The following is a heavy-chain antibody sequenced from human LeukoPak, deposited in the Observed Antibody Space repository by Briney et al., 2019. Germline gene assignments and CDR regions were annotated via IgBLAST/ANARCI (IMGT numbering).Heavy chain of an antibody. V-gene: IGHV1-69*05. Sequence: GASVKVSCKASGGTFSSYAISWVRQAPGQGLEWMGGIIPIFGTANYAQKSQGRVTITTDESTSTAYMELSSLRSEDAAVYYCARAVAGKFDVFDYRGQGTLVTVSS. CDR3: ARAVAGKFDVFDY. CDR1: GGTFSSYA. D-gene: IGHD6-19*01. CDR2: IIPIFGTA. J-gene: IGHJ4*02.